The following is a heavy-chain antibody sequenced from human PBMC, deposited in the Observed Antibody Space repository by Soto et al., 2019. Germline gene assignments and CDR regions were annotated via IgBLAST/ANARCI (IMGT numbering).Heavy chain of an antibody. CDR3: ARVDSGITMIVEDAFDI. D-gene: IGHD3-22*01. V-gene: IGHV1-18*01. CDR1: GYTFTSYG. CDR2: ISAYNGNT. Sequence: GASVKVSCKASGYTFTSYGISWVRQAPGQGLEWMGWISAYNGNTNYAQKLQGRVTMTTDTSTSTAYMELRSLRSDDTAVYYCARVDSGITMIVEDAFDIWGQGTMVTVS. J-gene: IGHJ3*02.